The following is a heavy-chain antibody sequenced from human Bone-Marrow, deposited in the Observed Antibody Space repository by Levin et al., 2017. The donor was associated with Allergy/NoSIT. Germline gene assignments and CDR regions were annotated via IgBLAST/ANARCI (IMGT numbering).Heavy chain of an antibody. J-gene: IGHJ4*02. V-gene: IGHV4-39*01. D-gene: IGHD2-15*01. Sequence: SETLSLTCTVSGGSISSSSYYWGWIRQPPGKGLEWIGSIYYSGSTYYNPSLKSRVTISVDTSKNQFSLKLSSVTAADTAVYYCARHCSGGSCYSKYYFDYWGQGTLVTVSS. CDR2: IYYSGST. CDR3: ARHCSGGSCYSKYYFDY. CDR1: GGSISSSSYY.